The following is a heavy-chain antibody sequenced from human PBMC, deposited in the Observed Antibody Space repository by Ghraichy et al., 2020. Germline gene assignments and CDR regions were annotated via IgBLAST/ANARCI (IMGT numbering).Heavy chain of an antibody. CDR1: GGTFSSYA. J-gene: IGHJ6*02. V-gene: IGHV1-69*13. CDR3: ARDRSGWYEYTNYYYYGMDV. D-gene: IGHD6-19*01. Sequence: SVKVSCKASGGTFSSYAISWVRQAPGQGLEWMGGIIPIFGTANYAQKFQGRVTITADESTSTAYMELSSLRSEDTAVYYCARDRSGWYEYTNYYYYGMDVWGQGTTVTVSS. CDR2: IIPIFGTA.